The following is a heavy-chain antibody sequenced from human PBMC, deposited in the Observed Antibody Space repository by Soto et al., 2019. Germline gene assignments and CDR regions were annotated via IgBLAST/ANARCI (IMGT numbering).Heavy chain of an antibody. Sequence: QVQLPQWGAGLLKPSETLSLTCAVYGGSFSGYYWSWIRQPPGKGLEWIGEINHSGSTNYNPSLNGPVTRPVDTAENHFSLKLSSVTAADTAVYYCARGRWGYGSGSYYQGSWFVPWGQGTLVTVSS. J-gene: IGHJ5*02. CDR2: INHSGST. CDR1: GGSFSGYY. V-gene: IGHV4-34*01. D-gene: IGHD3-10*01. CDR3: ARGRWGYGSGSYYQGSWFVP.